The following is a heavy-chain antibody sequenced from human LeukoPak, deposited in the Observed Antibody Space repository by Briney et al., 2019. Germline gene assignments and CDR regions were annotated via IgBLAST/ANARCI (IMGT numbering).Heavy chain of an antibody. CDR1: GFTFSSYA. CDR3: ARGLGAFDI. CDR2: IWYDGSNK. J-gene: IGHJ3*02. Sequence: GGSLRLSCAASGFTFSSYAMHWVRQAPGKGLEWVAVIWYDGSNKYYADSVKGRFTISRDNSKNTLYLQMNSLRAEDTAVYYCARGLGAFDIWGQGTMVTVSS. V-gene: IGHV3-33*08.